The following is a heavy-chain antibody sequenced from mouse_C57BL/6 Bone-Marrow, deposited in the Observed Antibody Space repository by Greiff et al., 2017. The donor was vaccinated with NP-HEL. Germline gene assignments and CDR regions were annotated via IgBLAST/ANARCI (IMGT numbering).Heavy chain of an antibody. CDR2: SRNKANDYTT. Sequence: EVKLVESGGGLVQSGRSLRLSCATSGFTFSDFYMEWVRQAPGKGLEWIAASRNKANDYTTEYSASVKGRFIVSRDTSQSILYLQMNALRAEDTAIYYCARDDGGLDYWGQGTTLTVSS. D-gene: IGHD3-3*01. V-gene: IGHV7-1*01. J-gene: IGHJ2*01. CDR3: ARDDGGLDY. CDR1: GFTFSDFY.